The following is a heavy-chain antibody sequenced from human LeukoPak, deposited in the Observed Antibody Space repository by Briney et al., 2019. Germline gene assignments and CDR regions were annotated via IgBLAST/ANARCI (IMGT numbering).Heavy chain of an antibody. CDR2: ISGSGSST. CDR3: AKPSLIVGATVGFDY. Sequence: GGSLRLSCAASGFTFSSYAMSWVRRAPGKGLEWVSAISGSGSSTYYADSVKGRFTISRDNSKNTLYLQMNSLRAEDTAVYYCAKPSLIVGATVGFDYWGQGTLVTVSS. D-gene: IGHD1-26*01. J-gene: IGHJ4*02. V-gene: IGHV3-23*01. CDR1: GFTFSSYA.